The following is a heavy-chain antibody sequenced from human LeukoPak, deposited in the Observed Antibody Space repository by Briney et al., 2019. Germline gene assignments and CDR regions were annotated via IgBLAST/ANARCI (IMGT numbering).Heavy chain of an antibody. J-gene: IGHJ5*02. D-gene: IGHD4-17*01. V-gene: IGHV4-34*01. Sequence: SETLSLTCAVYGGSFSGYYWSWIRQPPGKGLEWIGEINHSGSTNYNPSLKSRVTISVDTSKNQFSLKLSSVTAADTAVYYCARDYGAYVSWFDPWGQGTLVTVSS. CDR3: ARDYGAYVSWFDP. CDR1: GGSFSGYY. CDR2: INHSGST.